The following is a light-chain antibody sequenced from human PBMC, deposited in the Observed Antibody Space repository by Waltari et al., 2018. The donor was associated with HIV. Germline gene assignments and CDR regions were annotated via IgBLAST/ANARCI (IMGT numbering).Light chain of an antibody. J-gene: IGKJ2*01. CDR1: RSVSIY. CDR2: DAS. V-gene: IGKV3-11*01. CDR3: QQRSNWPPFT. Sequence: EIVLTQSPATLSLSPGERATLSCRASRSVSIYLAWFQHKPGQAPRLLIYDASTRAPSIPARFSGSGSGTDFTLTISRLEPEDSAVYYCQQRSNWPPFTFGQGTKLEIK.